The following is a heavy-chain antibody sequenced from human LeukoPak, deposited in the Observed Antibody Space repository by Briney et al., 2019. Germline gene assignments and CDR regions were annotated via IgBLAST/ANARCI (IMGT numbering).Heavy chain of an antibody. Sequence: PGRSLRLACAASGFTFSSYGMHRVRQAPGKGLEWVAVIWYDGSNKYYADSVKGRFTISRDNSKNTLYLQMNSLRAEDTAVYYCARGRGTAMAYYFDYWGQGTLVTVSS. CDR2: IWYDGSNK. CDR1: GFTFSSYG. CDR3: ARGRGTAMAYYFDY. D-gene: IGHD5-18*01. J-gene: IGHJ4*02. V-gene: IGHV3-33*01.